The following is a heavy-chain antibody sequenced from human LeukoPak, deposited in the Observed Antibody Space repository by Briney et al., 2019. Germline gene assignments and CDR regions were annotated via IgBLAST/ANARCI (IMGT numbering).Heavy chain of an antibody. D-gene: IGHD1-26*01. CDR3: ATGPNRWELLRYFQH. Sequence: ASVKVSCKVSGYTLTELSMHWVRQAPGKGLEWMGGFDPEDGETIYAQKFQGRVTMTEDTSTDTAYMELSSLRSEDTAVYYCATGPNRWELLRYFQHWGQGTLVTVSS. CDR2: FDPEDGET. J-gene: IGHJ1*01. CDR1: GYTLTELS. V-gene: IGHV1-24*01.